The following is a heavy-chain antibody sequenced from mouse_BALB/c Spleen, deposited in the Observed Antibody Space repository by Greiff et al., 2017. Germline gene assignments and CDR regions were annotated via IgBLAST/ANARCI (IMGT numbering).Heavy chain of an antibody. V-gene: IGHV1-7*01. Sequence: QVQLQQSGAELAKPGASVKMSCKASGYTFTSYWMHWVKQRPGQGLEWIGYINPSTGYTEYNQKFKDKATLTADKSSSTAYMQLSSLTSEDSAVYYCATYYRYLYAMHYWGQGTSVTVSS. CDR1: GYTFTSYW. D-gene: IGHD2-14*01. CDR2: INPSTGYT. CDR3: ATYYRYLYAMHY. J-gene: IGHJ4*01.